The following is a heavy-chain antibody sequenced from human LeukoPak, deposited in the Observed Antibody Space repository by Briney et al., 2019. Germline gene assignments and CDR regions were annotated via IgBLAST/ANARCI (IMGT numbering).Heavy chain of an antibody. CDR1: GLTVGNNY. CDR3: ARGQIVGVLGGF. J-gene: IGHJ6*02. V-gene: IGHV3-66*02. Sequence: PGGSLRLSRTASGLTVGNNYMSWVRPAPGKGLEWVALMYSLRSAHYADSVRGRCTISRDSSNNTVYLQRNGLTAEDTAVYYCARGQIVGVLGGFWGPGTTVAVSS. CDR2: MYSLRSA. D-gene: IGHD1-26*01.